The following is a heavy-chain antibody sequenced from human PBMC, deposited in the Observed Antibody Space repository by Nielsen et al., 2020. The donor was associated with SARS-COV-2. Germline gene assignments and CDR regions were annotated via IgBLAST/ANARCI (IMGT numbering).Heavy chain of an antibody. CDR2: IDWDDDK. Sequence: PTLVKPTQTLTLTCTFSGFSLSTSGMCVSWIRQPPGKALEWLARIDWDDDKYYSTSLKTRLTISKDTSKNQVVLTMTNMDPVDTATYYCARLSIAAAGTGSDYWGQGTLVTVSS. CDR3: ARLSIAAAGTGSDY. V-gene: IGHV2-70*11. J-gene: IGHJ4*02. D-gene: IGHD6-13*01. CDR1: GFSLSTSGMC.